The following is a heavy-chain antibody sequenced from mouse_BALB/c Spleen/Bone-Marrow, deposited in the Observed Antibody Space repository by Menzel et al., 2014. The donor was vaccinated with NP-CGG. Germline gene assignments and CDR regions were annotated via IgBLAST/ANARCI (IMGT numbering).Heavy chain of an antibody. J-gene: IGHJ4*01. V-gene: IGHV14-3*02. CDR1: GFNIKDTY. Sequence: VQLQQSGAELVKPGASVKLSCTASGFNIKDTYMHWVKQRPEQGLEWIGRIDPANGNTKYDPKFQGKATITADTSSNTAYLQLSSLTSEDTAVYFCARWEYYAMDYWGQGTSVTVSS. CDR3: ARWEYYAMDY. D-gene: IGHD4-1*01. CDR2: IDPANGNT.